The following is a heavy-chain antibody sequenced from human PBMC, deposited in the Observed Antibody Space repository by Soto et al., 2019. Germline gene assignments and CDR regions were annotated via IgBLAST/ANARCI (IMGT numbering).Heavy chain of an antibody. CDR1: QFTFSNYG. Sequence: QVQLVESGGGVVQPGRSLRLSCAASQFTFSNYGIHWVRQAPGKGLEWVAVISYDGSNKYYVDSVKGRFNISRDNSKNTVYVEMNSLRAEDTAVYYCARGARYCSGGGCYSFWYFDLWGRGTLVTVSS. CDR3: ARGARYCSGGGCYSFWYFDL. J-gene: IGHJ2*01. D-gene: IGHD2-15*01. V-gene: IGHV3-33*01. CDR2: ISYDGSNK.